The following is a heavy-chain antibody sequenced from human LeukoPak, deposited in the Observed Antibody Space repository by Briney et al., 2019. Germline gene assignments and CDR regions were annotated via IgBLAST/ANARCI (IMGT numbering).Heavy chain of an antibody. D-gene: IGHD6-13*01. J-gene: IGHJ6*04. Sequence: GGSLRLSCAASGFTFSSYGMHWVRQAPGKGLEWVAVISYDGSNKYYADSVKGRFTISRDNSKNTLYLQMNSLRAEDTAVYYCAKAGYSSSWYYYYYGMDVWGKGTTVTASS. CDR2: ISYDGSNK. CDR1: GFTFSSYG. CDR3: AKAGYSSSWYYYYYGMDV. V-gene: IGHV3-30*18.